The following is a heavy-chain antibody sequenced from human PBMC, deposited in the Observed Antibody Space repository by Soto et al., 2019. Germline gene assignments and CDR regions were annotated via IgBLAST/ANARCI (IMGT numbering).Heavy chain of an antibody. D-gene: IGHD5-12*01. J-gene: IGHJ4*02. Sequence: GGSLRLSCAASGFRVTNIYMSWIRQAPGKGLEWVSTISDGVTTWYADSVRGRFTISRDSSKNTLYLQMNSLRAEDTAIYYCARDHGFGGYDFRGQGTQVTVSS. CDR3: ARDHGFGGYDF. CDR2: ISDGVTT. V-gene: IGHV3-53*01. CDR1: GFRVTNIY.